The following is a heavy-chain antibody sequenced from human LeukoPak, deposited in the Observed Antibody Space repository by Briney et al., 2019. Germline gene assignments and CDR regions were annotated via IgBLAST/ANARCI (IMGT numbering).Heavy chain of an antibody. CDR1: GFTFSSYG. J-gene: IGHJ4*02. CDR3: AKDRVSGGYSYGSAGFDY. D-gene: IGHD5-18*01. Sequence: AGGSLRLSCAASGFTFSSYGMHWVRQAPGKGLEWVAVISYDGSNKYYADSVKGRYTISRDNSKNTLYLQMNSLRAEDTAVYYGAKDRVSGGYSYGSAGFDYWGQGTLVTVSS. CDR2: ISYDGSNK. V-gene: IGHV3-30*18.